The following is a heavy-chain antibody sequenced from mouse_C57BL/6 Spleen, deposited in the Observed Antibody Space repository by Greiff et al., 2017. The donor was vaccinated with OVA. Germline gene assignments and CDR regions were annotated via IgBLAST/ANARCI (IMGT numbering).Heavy chain of an antibody. CDR3: ARGKDYGTNWYFDV. Sequence: VQLQQPGAELVKPGASVKLSCKASGYTFTSYWMQWVKQRPGQGLEWIGEIDPSDSYTNYNQKFKGKATLTVDTSSSTAYMQLSSLTSEDSAVYYCARGKDYGTNWYFDVWGTGTTVTVSS. CDR2: IDPSDSYT. J-gene: IGHJ1*03. V-gene: IGHV1-50*01. D-gene: IGHD1-1*01. CDR1: GYTFTSYW.